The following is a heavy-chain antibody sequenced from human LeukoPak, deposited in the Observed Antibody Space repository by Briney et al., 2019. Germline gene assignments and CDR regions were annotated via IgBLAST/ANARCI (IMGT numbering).Heavy chain of an antibody. CDR1: GFTFSSYA. J-gene: IGHJ4*02. Sequence: GGSLRLSCAASGFTFSSYAMHWVRQAPGKGLEWVAVIWYDGSNKYYADSVKGRFTISRDNSKNTLYLQINSLRAEDTAVYYCARDNEEATHFDCWGQGTLVTVSS. D-gene: IGHD5-24*01. CDR3: ARDNEEATHFDC. CDR2: IWYDGSNK. V-gene: IGHV3-33*08.